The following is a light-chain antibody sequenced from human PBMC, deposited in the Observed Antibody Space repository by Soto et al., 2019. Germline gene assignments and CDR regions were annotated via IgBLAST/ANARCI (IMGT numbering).Light chain of an antibody. CDR3: QQYGSSPRT. CDR1: QSVSSSY. CDR2: GAS. Sequence: EIVLTQSPGTLSLSPGERATLSCRASQSVSSSYLAWYQQKPGQAPRLLIYGASSRDTGIPDRFSGSGAGADFTLTSSRLEPEDCAVYYCQQYGSSPRTFGQGTKVEIK. J-gene: IGKJ1*01. V-gene: IGKV3-20*01.